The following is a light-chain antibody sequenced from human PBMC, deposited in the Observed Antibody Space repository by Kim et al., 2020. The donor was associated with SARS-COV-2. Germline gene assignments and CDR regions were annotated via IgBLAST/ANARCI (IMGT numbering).Light chain of an antibody. J-gene: IGLJ2*01. CDR3: SSYTTSSTLV. Sequence: QSALTQPASVSGSPGQSVTISCTGTSSDVGAYNYVSWYQHHPGKAPKLMIFNVSERPSGISNRFSGSKSDSTASLTISGLQTEDEADYYCSSYTTSSTLVFGGGTQLTVL. CDR1: SSDVGAYNY. CDR2: NVS. V-gene: IGLV2-14*03.